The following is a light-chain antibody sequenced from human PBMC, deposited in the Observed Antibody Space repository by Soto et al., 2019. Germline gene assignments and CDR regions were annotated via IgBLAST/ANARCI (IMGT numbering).Light chain of an antibody. J-gene: IGLJ1*01. CDR3: AAWDDSLIGFYV. CDR1: SSNIGSNT. V-gene: IGLV1-44*01. CDR2: NTN. Sequence: QSVLTQPPSASGTPGQRVTISCSGSSSNIGSNTVSWYQQLPGTAPKLLIYNTNQRPSGVPDRFSGSKSGTSASLAISGLQSEDEADYYCAAWDDSLIGFYVFGTGTKFTVL.